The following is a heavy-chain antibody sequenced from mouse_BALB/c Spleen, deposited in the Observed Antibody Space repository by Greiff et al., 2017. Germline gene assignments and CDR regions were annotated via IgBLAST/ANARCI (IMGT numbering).Heavy chain of an antibody. CDR3: ARGTGTYAMDY. CDR2: IYPGSGST. Sequence: VQLQQPGAELVKPGTSVTLSCKASGYNFTSYWINWVKLRPGQGLEWIGDIYPGSGSTNYNEKFKSKATLTVDTSSSTAYMQLSSLASEDSALYYCARGTGTYAMDYWGQGTSVTVSS. J-gene: IGHJ4*01. CDR1: GYNFTSYW. D-gene: IGHD4-1*01. V-gene: IGHV1-55*01.